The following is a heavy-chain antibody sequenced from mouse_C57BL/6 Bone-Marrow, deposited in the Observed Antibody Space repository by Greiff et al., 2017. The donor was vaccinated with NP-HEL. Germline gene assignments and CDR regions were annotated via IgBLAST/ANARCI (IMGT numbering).Heavy chain of an antibody. CDR3: AGAPFYDGYYPWFAY. D-gene: IGHD2-3*01. Sequence: VQLQQSGPELVKPGASVKISCKASGYAFSSSWMNWVKQRPGKGLEWIGRIYPGDGDTNYNGKFKGKATLTADKSSSTAYMQLSSLTSEDSAIYFCAGAPFYDGYYPWFAYWGQGTLVTVSA. CDR1: GYAFSSSW. J-gene: IGHJ3*01. CDR2: IYPGDGDT. V-gene: IGHV1-82*01.